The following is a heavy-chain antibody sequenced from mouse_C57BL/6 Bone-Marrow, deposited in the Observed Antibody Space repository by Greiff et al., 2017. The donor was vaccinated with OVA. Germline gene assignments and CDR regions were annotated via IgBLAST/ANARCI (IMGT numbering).Heavy chain of an antibody. CDR2: ISNGGGST. Sequence: EVKLVASGGGLVQPGGSLKLSCAASGFTFSDYYMYLVRQTPEKRLEWVAYISNGGGSTYYPDTVKGRFTISRDNAKNTLYLQMSRLKSEDTAMYYCTRQAVTSYFDYWGQGTTRTVSS. J-gene: IGHJ2*01. D-gene: IGHD2-13*01. CDR3: TRQAVTSYFDY. V-gene: IGHV5-12*01. CDR1: GFTFSDYY.